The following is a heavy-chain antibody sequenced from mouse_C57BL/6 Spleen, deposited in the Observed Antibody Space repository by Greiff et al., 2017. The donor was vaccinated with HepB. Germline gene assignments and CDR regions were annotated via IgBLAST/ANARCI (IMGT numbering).Heavy chain of an antibody. V-gene: IGHV1-19*01. CDR2: INPYNGGT. CDR3: AYSNYERVFDY. CDR1: GYTFTDYY. Sequence: EVQLQESGPVLVKPGASVKMSCKASGYTFTDYYMNWVKQSHGKSLEWIGVINPYNGGTSYNQKFKGKATLTVDKSSSTAYMELNSLTSEDSAVYYCAYSNYERVFDYWGQGTTLTVSS. D-gene: IGHD2-5*01. J-gene: IGHJ2*01.